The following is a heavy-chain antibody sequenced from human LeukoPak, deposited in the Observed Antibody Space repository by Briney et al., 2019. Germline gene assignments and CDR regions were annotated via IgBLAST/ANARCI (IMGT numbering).Heavy chain of an antibody. J-gene: IGHJ2*01. CDR3: ARNTYYNILTGYYGYFDL. V-gene: IGHV4-28*01. Sequence: SDTLSLTCAVSIYSFSSTNWWGWIRQPPGKGLEWIGNIYYSGTTYYNPSLKSRVTMSVDTSKNQFSLKLSSVTAVDTAVYYCARNTYYNILTGYYGYFDLWGRGTLVTVSS. CDR2: IYYSGTT. CDR1: IYSFSSTNW. D-gene: IGHD3-9*01.